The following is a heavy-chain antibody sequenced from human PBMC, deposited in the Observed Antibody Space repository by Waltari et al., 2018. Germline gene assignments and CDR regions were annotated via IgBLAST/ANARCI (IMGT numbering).Heavy chain of an antibody. CDR3: ARGRGEYSSSRFDY. V-gene: IGHV1-69*05. J-gene: IGHJ4*02. CDR2: IIPIFGTA. Sequence: VQLVQSGAEVKKPGSSVKGSCKAAGGPFSSYAISWVRQAPGPGLEWMGGIIPIFGTANYAQKFQGRVTITTDESTSTAYMELSSLRSEDTAVYYCARGRGEYSSSRFDYWGQGTLVTVSS. D-gene: IGHD6-6*01. CDR1: GGPFSSYA.